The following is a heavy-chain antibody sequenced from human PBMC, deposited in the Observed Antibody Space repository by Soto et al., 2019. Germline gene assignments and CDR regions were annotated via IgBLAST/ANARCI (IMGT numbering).Heavy chain of an antibody. D-gene: IGHD2-8*01. CDR3: AKDRSLMAVVSSMDV. CDR1: GFTFDDYA. CDR2: ISWNSGSI. J-gene: IGHJ6*02. Sequence: PGGSLRLSCAASGFTFDDYAMHWVRQAPGKGLEWVSGISWNSGSIGYADSVKGRFTISRDNAKNSLYLQMNSLRAEDTALYYCAKDRSLMAVVSSMDVWGQGTTVTVSS. V-gene: IGHV3-9*01.